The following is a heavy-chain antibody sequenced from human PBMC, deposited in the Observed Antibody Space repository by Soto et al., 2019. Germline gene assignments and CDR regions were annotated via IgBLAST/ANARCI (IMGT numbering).Heavy chain of an antibody. CDR1: GYTLTELS. J-gene: IGHJ4*02. D-gene: IGHD3-22*01. CDR2: FDPEDGET. V-gene: IGHV1-24*01. Sequence: QVQLVQSGAEVKKPGASVKVSCKVSGYTLTELSMHWVRQAPGKGLEWMGGFDPEDGETIYAQKFQGRVTMTEDTSTDTAYVDRSSLGSADTAVYYCATDMIVEPGTSHYFDYWGQGTLVTVSS. CDR3: ATDMIVEPGTSHYFDY.